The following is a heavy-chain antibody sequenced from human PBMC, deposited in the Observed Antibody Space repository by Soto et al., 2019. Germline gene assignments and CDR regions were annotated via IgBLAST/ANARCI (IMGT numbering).Heavy chain of an antibody. Sequence: QIQMVQSGAEVKQPGASVKISCKTSGYTFSSYSINWVRQAPGQGLERMAGISTTSGNTHYAERVQGRVTVTLDKSARTAFMEMWGLTSDDTAVYFCARDNGYYDFWGQGTLVTVSS. V-gene: IGHV1-18*01. D-gene: IGHD2-8*01. J-gene: IGHJ4*02. CDR1: GYTFSSYS. CDR3: ARDNGYYDF. CDR2: ISTTSGNT.